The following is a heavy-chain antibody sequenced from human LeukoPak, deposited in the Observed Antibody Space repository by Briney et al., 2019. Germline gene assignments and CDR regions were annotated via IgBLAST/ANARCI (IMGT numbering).Heavy chain of an antibody. Sequence: ASVKVSCKAPGYTFTGYYMHWVRQAPGQGLEWMGWINPNSGGTNYAQKFQGRVTMTRDTSISTAYMELSRLRSDDTAVYYCARDWGYYYGSGSYFYWGQGTLVTVSS. CDR1: GYTFTGYY. D-gene: IGHD3-10*01. V-gene: IGHV1-2*02. CDR2: INPNSGGT. CDR3: ARDWGYYYGSGSYFY. J-gene: IGHJ4*02.